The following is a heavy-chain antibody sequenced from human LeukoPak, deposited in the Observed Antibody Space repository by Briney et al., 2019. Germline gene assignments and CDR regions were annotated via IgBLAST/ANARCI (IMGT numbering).Heavy chain of an antibody. Sequence: GGSLRLSCAASGFTFSSYWMSWVRQAPGKGLEWVANINQDGSAKYYVDSVKGRFTISRDNAKNSLYLQMNSLRAEDTAVYYCARVESRRWDLPFDSWGQGTLGAVSS. V-gene: IGHV3-7*01. CDR2: INQDGSAK. CDR1: GFTFSSYW. CDR3: ARVESRRWDLPFDS. D-gene: IGHD1-26*01. J-gene: IGHJ4*02.